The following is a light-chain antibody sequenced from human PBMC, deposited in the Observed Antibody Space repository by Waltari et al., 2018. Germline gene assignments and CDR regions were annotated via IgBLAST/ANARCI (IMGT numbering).Light chain of an antibody. CDR1: QSVLYSSDNRNY. J-gene: IGKJ4*01. CDR2: WAS. V-gene: IGKV4-1*01. Sequence: DIVMTQSPDSLAVSPGERATINCKSSQSVLYSSDNRNYLAWYQQKPGQPPNLLIYWASTLESGVPDRVSGSGSGTDFTLTISSLQAEDVAVYYCQQYYITPLSFGGGTKVEIK. CDR3: QQYYITPLS.